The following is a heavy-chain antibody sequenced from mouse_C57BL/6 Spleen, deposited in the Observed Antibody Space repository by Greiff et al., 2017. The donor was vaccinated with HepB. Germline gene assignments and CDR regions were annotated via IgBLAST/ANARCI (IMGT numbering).Heavy chain of an antibody. J-gene: IGHJ2*01. D-gene: IGHD3-2*02. V-gene: IGHV1-82*01. Sequence: QVQLQQSGPELVKPGASVKISCKASGYAFSSSWMNWVKQRPGKGLEWIGRIYPGDGDTNYNGKFKGKATLTADKSSSTAYMQLSSLTSEDSAVYFCARSTAQALDYWGQGTTLTVSS. CDR3: ARSTAQALDY. CDR1: GYAFSSSW. CDR2: IYPGDGDT.